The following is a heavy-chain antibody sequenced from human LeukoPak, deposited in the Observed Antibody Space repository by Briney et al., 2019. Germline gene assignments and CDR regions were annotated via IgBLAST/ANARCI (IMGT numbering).Heavy chain of an antibody. CDR1: GFALRTSGVG. CDR2: IYWHADT. Sequence: SGPTLGNPAPALTLTCTFSGFALRTSGVGVGWIRQPPANALEWLALIYWHADTRSTTPLKSRLTITKDPPKNQVVLTMTHMDPVDTAIYFCAHSRAWNYYDSSGPYWGYWGQGTLVTVSS. CDR3: AHSRAWNYYDSSGPYWGY. J-gene: IGHJ4*02. D-gene: IGHD3-22*01. V-gene: IGHV2-5*01.